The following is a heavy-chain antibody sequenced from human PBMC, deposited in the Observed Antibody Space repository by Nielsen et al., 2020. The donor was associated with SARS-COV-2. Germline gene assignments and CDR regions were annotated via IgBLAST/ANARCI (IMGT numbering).Heavy chain of an antibody. J-gene: IGHJ4*02. CDR1: GYTFTSYY. V-gene: IGHV1-46*01. CDR3: ARDDYGDYGFDY. D-gene: IGHD4-17*01. CDR2: INPSGGST. Sequence: ASVKVSCKASGYTFTSYYMHWVRQAPGQGLEWMGIINPSGGSTSYAQKFQGRVTMTRDTSISTAYMELSRLRSDDTAVYYCARDDYGDYGFDYWGQGTLVTVSS.